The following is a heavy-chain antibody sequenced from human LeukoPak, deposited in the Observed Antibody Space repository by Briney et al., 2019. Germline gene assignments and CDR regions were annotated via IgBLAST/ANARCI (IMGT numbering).Heavy chain of an antibody. Sequence: GGSLRHSCTASGFPFIDYAMNWGRQAPGEGLEGFAGVSDSGSTTYSADSVKGRFTISRDDSKNTLYLHMTSLRVDYTAIHYCGRGSRETTMFYYYLDVWGKGTTVIVSS. CDR3: GRGSRETTMFYYYLDV. CDR2: VSDSGSTT. V-gene: IGHV3-23*01. D-gene: IGHD3-10*01. CDR1: GFPFIDYA. J-gene: IGHJ6*03.